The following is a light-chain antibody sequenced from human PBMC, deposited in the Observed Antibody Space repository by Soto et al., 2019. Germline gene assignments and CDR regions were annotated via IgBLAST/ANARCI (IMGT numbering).Light chain of an antibody. J-gene: IGKJ1*01. CDR2: GAS. CDR3: QQYDSSPRT. Sequence: ETVLTQSPGTLSLSPGERATLSCRASQRIISNYLAWYQQRPGQAPRLLIYGASTRATGIPGRFSGSGSGTEFTLTISSLQSEDFAVYYCQQYDSSPRTFGQGTKVDIK. V-gene: IGKV3-20*01. CDR1: QRIISNY.